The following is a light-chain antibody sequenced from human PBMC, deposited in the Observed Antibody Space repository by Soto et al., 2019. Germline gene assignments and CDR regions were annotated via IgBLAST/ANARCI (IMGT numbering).Light chain of an antibody. CDR2: GAS. V-gene: IGKV3-15*01. Sequence: EIVMTHSPATLSVSPGERAALYCRASQSVSGNLAWYQQTPGQAPRLLIYGASTRATGIPARFSGSGFGTEFTLTISSLKSEDFAVYYCQQYNYRPPAFGHGTRLEIK. J-gene: IGKJ5*01. CDR1: QSVSGN. CDR3: QQYNYRPPA.